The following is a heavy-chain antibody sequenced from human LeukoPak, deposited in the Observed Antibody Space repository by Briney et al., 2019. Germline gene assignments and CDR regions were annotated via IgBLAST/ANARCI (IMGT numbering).Heavy chain of an antibody. J-gene: IGHJ4*02. CDR3: TRENRPFCPFAY. D-gene: IGHD2/OR15-2a*01. V-gene: IGHV4-4*02. CDR1: GGSIDITNY. Sequence: SETLSLTCGASGGSIDITNYWSWVRQAPGKGLEWIGEISHSGTTNYNPSLRSRVTMFLDRANNQFSLSLTSVTAADSAVYYCTRENRPFCPFAYWGQGVLVTVSS. CDR2: ISHSGTT.